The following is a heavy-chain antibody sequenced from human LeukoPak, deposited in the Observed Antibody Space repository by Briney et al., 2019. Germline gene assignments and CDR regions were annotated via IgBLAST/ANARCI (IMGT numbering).Heavy chain of an antibody. CDR2: INPDSGDT. D-gene: IGHD1-26*01. J-gene: IGHJ4*02. CDR3: ARDRLGNYYLFDF. Sequence: ASVKVSCKASGYTFTGYYMHWVRQAPGQGLEWMGRINPDSGDTNYAQKFQGRVTMTRDTSINTAYMELGRLTSDDTAVYYCARDRLGNYYLFDFWGQGTLVTVSS. CDR1: GYTFTGYY. V-gene: IGHV1-2*06.